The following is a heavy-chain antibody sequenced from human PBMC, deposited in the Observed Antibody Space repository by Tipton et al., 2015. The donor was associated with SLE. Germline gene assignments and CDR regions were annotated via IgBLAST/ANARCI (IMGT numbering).Heavy chain of an antibody. CDR1: GDSISSYF. J-gene: IGHJ5*02. CDR3: ARGSRWFDDFWSGYPLGNWFDP. Sequence: TLSLTCSLSGDSISSYFWNWVRQSPGKGLEWIGYVYYSGGTNYNPSLKSRVTISVDTAKNQFSLKVNSATAADTAVYYCARGSRWFDDFWSGYPLGNWFDPWGQGTLVTVSS. CDR2: VYYSGGT. V-gene: IGHV4-59*08. D-gene: IGHD3-3*01.